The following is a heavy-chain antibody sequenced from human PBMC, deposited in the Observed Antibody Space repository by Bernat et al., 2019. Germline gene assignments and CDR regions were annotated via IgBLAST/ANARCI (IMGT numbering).Heavy chain of an antibody. D-gene: IGHD6-19*01. J-gene: IGHJ4*02. Sequence: QLQLQESGPGLVKPSETLSLTCTVSGGSISSSSYYWGWIRQPPGQGLEWIGSIYYSGSTYYKPSLKSRVTISLDTSKNQFSMKLSFVTAADTAVYYCARHLAVAGTTRTFDYWGQGTLVTISS. CDR2: IYYSGST. CDR1: GGSISSSSYY. CDR3: ARHLAVAGTTRTFDY. V-gene: IGHV4-39*01.